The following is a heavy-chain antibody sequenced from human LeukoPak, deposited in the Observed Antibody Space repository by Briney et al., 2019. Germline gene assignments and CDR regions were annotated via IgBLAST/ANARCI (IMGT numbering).Heavy chain of an antibody. J-gene: IGHJ4*02. D-gene: IGHD6-19*01. CDR2: INHSGST. CDR1: GGSFSGYY. V-gene: IGHV4-34*01. Sequence: NPAETLSLTCAVYGGSFSGYYWSWIRQPPGKGLEWIGEINHSGSTNYNPSLKSRVTISVDTSKNQFSLKLSSVTAADTAVYYCARGRLVGSYYFDYWGQGTLVTVSS. CDR3: ARGRLVGSYYFDY.